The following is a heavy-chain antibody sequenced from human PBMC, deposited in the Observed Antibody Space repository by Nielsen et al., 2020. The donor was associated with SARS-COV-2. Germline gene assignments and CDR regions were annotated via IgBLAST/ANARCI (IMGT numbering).Heavy chain of an antibody. Sequence: GESLKISCAASGFSFSGSAINWVRQASGKGLEWIGRVRSKANNKATLYAESVKDRFTVSRDDSKNTAYLQMNSLKTEDTAIYYCTRHTERLYGSYVDNYSGMDVWGQGTTVTVSS. CDR1: GFSFSGSA. CDR3: TRHTERLYGSYVDNYSGMDV. D-gene: IGHD1-26*01. V-gene: IGHV3-73*01. CDR2: VRSKANNKAT. J-gene: IGHJ6*02.